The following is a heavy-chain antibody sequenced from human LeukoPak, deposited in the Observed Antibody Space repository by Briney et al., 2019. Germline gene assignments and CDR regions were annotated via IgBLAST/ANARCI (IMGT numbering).Heavy chain of an antibody. V-gene: IGHV4-4*02. D-gene: IGHD1-26*01. CDR2: IYHSGST. Sequence: SETLSLTCAVSGGSISSSNWWSGGRQPPGKGLEWIGEIYHSGSTYYNPSLKRRVTISVDTSKNPFSLKLSSVTAADTAVYYCARERGAYGGSYYFDYWGQGTLVTVSS. CDR1: GGSISSSNW. CDR3: ARERGAYGGSYYFDY. J-gene: IGHJ4*02.